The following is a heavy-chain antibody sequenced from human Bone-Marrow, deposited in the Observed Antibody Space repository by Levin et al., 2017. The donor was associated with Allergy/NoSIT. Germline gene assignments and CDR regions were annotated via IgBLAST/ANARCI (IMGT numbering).Heavy chain of an antibody. J-gene: IGHJ6*04. Sequence: SCAASGFTFSDYYMSWIRQAPGKGLEWISYISSGILQTHYADSVKGRFTISRDNAQNSLYLQMNSLRADDTAVYFCSRLADGRGGWTVLDVWGKGTTVTVSS. D-gene: IGHD3/OR15-3a*01. V-gene: IGHV3-11*03. CDR3: SRLADGRGGWTVLDV. CDR1: GFTFSDYY. CDR2: ISSGILQT.